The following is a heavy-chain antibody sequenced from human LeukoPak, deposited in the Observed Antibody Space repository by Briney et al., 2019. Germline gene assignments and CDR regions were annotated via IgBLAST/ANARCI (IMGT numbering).Heavy chain of an antibody. Sequence: GGSLRLSCAASGFTFSSYWMHWVRQAPGKGLVWVSRINSDGSSTSYADSVEGRFTISRDNAKNTLYLQMNSLRAEDTAVYYCARVKLGGSYGDYWGQGNLVTVSS. V-gene: IGHV3-74*01. CDR1: GFTFSSYW. CDR3: ARVKLGGSYGDY. D-gene: IGHD1-26*01. J-gene: IGHJ4*02. CDR2: INSDGSST.